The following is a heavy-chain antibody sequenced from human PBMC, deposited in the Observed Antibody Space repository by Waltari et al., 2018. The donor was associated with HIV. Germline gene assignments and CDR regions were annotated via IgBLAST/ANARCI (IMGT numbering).Heavy chain of an antibody. CDR3: ATVLVRTSWVITTAPFDY. CDR2: IYSNATT. V-gene: IGHV3-53*01. J-gene: IGHJ4*02. CDR1: GFAVINNY. D-gene: IGHD3-22*01. Sequence: EVQLVESGGGLIQPGGSLRLACAASGFAVINNYRSWVRQAPGKGLEWVSLIYSNATTYYADSVKGRFTISRDNSKNTLYLQMNSLRADDTAVYFCATVLVRTSWVITTAPFDYWGQGTLVTVSS.